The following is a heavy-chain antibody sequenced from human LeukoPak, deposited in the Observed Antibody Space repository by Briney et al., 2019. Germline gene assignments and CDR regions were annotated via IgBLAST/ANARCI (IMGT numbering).Heavy chain of an antibody. V-gene: IGHV1-69*05. Sequence: SVKVSCKASGGTFSSYAISWVRQAPGQGLEWMGGIIPIFGTANYAQKFQGRVTITTDESTSTAYMELSSLRSEDTAVYYCASPSPYSSSSGDAFDIWGQGTMVTVSS. CDR2: IIPIFGTA. CDR1: GGTFSSYA. J-gene: IGHJ3*02. D-gene: IGHD6-6*01. CDR3: ASPSPYSSSSGDAFDI.